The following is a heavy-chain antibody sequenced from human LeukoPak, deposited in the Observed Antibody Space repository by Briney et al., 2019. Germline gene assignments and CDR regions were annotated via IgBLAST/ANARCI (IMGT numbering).Heavy chain of an antibody. D-gene: IGHD4-17*01. CDR1: GYTFTIYG. CDR2: ISPYNGNT. CDR3: ALGRNDYGDPYYYYDMDV. J-gene: IGHJ6*04. Sequence: ASVTVSFKASGYTFTIYGITWVGQAPGQGGEWMGWISPYNGNTNYAQKLQGRVTMTTDTSTSTAYMELRSLRSDDTAVYYCALGRNDYGDPYYYYDMDVWGKGTTVTVSS. V-gene: IGHV1-18*04.